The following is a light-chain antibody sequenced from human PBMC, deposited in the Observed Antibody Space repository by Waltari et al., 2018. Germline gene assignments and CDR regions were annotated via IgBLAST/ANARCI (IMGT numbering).Light chain of an antibody. V-gene: IGKV1-39*01. CDR3: QQSYTIPSFT. J-gene: IGKJ3*01. Sequence: DIQMTQSPSSLSASVGDRVTITCRASQSVSTYLNWYQQTPGKAPKLLIYTASSLQSGVPSRFSGSGSGTDFTLTISSLQPEDSATYYCQQSYTIPSFTFGPGTKVDIK. CDR2: TAS. CDR1: QSVSTY.